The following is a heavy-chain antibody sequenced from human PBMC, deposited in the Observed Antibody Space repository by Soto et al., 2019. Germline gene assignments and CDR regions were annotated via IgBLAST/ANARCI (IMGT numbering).Heavy chain of an antibody. J-gene: IGHJ6*02. D-gene: IGHD2-2*03. CDR3: ARLNGYCVSTNCHGYYGMDV. CDR1: GASIYNGDYY. Sequence: SETLSLTCSVSGASIYNGDYYWSWIRQTPGKGLEWIGYIYYSENTYYNPSLQSRVTISVDTSKNEFSLRLSSVTAADTAVYYCARLNGYCVSTNCHGYYGMDVWGQGTTVTVSS. V-gene: IGHV4-30-4*01. CDR2: IYYSENT.